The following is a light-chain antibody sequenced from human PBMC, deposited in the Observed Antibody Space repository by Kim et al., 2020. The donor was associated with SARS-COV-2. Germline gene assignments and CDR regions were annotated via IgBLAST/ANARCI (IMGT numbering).Light chain of an antibody. CDR2: DTS. CDR1: PGSVTSGHY. V-gene: IGLV7-46*01. J-gene: IGLJ2*01. CDR3: LLFYGGARA. Sequence: PAGTLTLPCASSPGSVTSGHYPYWFQQKPGQAPRPLIFDTSKKHSWTPARFSGSLLGGKAALTLSGAQPEDEADYYCLLFYGGARAFGGGTQLTVL.